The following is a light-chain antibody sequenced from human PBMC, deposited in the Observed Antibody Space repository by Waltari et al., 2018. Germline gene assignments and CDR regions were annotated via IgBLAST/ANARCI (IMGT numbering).Light chain of an antibody. V-gene: IGKV1-39*01. Sequence: PSSLSASVGDRVSITCRTSQSISSYLNWYQQKPGKAPKLLIYDASTLQSGVPSRFSGSGSGTDFTLTISSLQPEDFATYHCQQSDSMPFTFGGGTKVEIK. J-gene: IGKJ4*01. CDR3: QQSDSMPFT. CDR2: DAS. CDR1: QSISSY.